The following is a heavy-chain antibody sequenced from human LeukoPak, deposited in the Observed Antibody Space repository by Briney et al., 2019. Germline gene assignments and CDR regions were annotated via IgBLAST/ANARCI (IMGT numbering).Heavy chain of an antibody. J-gene: IGHJ4*02. Sequence: ASVKVSCKASGGTFSSYAISWVRQAPGQGLEWMGWISVYNGNTKYAQKFQGRVTMTTGTSTNTAYMELRSLRSDDTAMYYCARVDSGRYYGHDYWGQGTLVTVTS. CDR2: ISVYNGNT. V-gene: IGHV1-18*01. CDR1: GGTFSSYA. CDR3: ARVDSGRYYGHDY. D-gene: IGHD1-26*01.